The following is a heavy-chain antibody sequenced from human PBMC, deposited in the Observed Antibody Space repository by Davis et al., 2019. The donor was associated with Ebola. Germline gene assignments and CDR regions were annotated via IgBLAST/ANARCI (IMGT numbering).Heavy chain of an antibody. D-gene: IGHD4-17*01. CDR3: ARLLATVNHYFDY. V-gene: IGHV4-59*12. J-gene: IGHJ4*02. CDR1: GGSISSYY. CDR2: IYYSGST. Sequence: MPSETLSLTCTVSGGSISSYYWSRIRQPPGKGLEWIGYIYYSGSTNYNPSLKSRVTISVDTSKNQFSLKLSSVTAADTAVYYCARLLATVNHYFDYWGQGTLVTVSS.